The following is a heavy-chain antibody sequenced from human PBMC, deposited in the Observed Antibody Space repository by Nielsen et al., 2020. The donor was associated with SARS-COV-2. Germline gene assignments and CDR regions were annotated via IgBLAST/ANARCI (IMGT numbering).Heavy chain of an antibody. Sequence: SETLSLTCTVSGGSISSGDYYWSWIRQPPGKGLEWIGYIYYSGSTYYNPSLKSRVTISVDTSKNQFSLKLSSVTAADTAVYYCARAYYTGIAAAGSWFDPWGQGTLVTVSS. V-gene: IGHV4-30-4*01. CDR1: GGSISSGDYY. CDR2: IYYSGST. CDR3: ARAYYTGIAAAGSWFDP. J-gene: IGHJ5*02. D-gene: IGHD6-13*01.